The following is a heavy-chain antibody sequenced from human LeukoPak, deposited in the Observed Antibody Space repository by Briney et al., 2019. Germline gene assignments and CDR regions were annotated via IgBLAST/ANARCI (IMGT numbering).Heavy chain of an antibody. CDR1: GFTFSSYW. CDR2: VRSKSDAGTM. Sequence: GGSLRLSCAASGFTFSSYWMHWVRQAPGKGLVWVGRVRSKSDAGTMDYAAHLEGRFTISRDDSKNMVYLDMNSLKTEDTAVYYCGGRRVWGNGTVVTVSS. V-gene: IGHV3-15*01. D-gene: IGHD3-16*01. CDR3: GGRRV. J-gene: IGHJ6*04.